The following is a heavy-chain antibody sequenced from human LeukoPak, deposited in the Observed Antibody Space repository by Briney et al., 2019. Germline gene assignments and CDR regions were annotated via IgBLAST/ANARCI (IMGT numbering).Heavy chain of an antibody. D-gene: IGHD6-13*01. CDR3: AKVGQYSSSWYYFDY. CDR1: GFAFRSHA. V-gene: IGHV3-23*01. CDR2: ISGSGGST. Sequence: GGSLRLSCAASGFAFRSHAMSWVRQAPGKGLEWVSAISGSGGSTYYADSVKGRFTISRDNSKNTLYLQMNSLRAEDTAVYYCAKVGQYSSSWYYFDYWGQGTLVTVSS. J-gene: IGHJ4*02.